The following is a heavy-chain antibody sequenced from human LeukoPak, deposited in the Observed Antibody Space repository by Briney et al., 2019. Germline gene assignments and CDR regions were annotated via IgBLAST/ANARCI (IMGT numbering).Heavy chain of an antibody. CDR1: GFTFSSYS. D-gene: IGHD3-9*01. CDR3: ARDVGYFDWLNAFDI. CDR2: ISSSSSYI. V-gene: IGHV3-21*01. Sequence: GGSLRLSCAASGFTFSSYSMNWVRQAPGKGLEWVSSISSSSSYIYYADSVKGRFTISRDNAKNSLYLQMNSLRAEDTAVYYCARDVGYFDWLNAFDIWGQATMVTVS. J-gene: IGHJ3*02.